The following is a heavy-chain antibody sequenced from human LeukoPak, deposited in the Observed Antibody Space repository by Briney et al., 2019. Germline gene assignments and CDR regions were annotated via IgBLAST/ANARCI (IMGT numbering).Heavy chain of an antibody. V-gene: IGHV5-51*01. CDR3: ARSQGYCSGGSCQPYYYYGMDV. J-gene: IGHJ6*02. D-gene: IGHD2-15*01. CDR2: IYPGDPDT. CDR1: GYSFTSYW. Sequence: GESLKISCKGSGYSFTSYWIGWVRQMPGKGLEWMGIIYPGDPDTRYSPSFQGQVTISADKSISTAYLQWSSLKASDTAMYYCARSQGYCSGGSCQPYYYYGMDVWGQGTTVTVSS.